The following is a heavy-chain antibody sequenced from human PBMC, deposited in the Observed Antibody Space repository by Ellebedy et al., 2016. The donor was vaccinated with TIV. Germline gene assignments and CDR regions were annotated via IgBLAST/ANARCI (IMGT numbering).Heavy chain of an antibody. J-gene: IGHJ5*02. CDR3: ARAPLTYYGSGSFWFDP. D-gene: IGHD3-10*01. V-gene: IGHV4-30-4*01. CDR2: IYYSGST. CDR1: GGSISSGDYY. Sequence: SETLSLTCTVSGGSISSGDYYWSWIRQPPGTGLEWTGYIYYSGSTYYNPSLKSRVTISVDTSKNQFSLKLSSVTAADTAVYYCARAPLTYYGSGSFWFDPWGQGTLVTVSS.